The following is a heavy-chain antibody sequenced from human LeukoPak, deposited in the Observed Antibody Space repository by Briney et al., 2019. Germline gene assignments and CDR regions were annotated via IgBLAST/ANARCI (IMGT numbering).Heavy chain of an antibody. J-gene: IGHJ4*02. V-gene: IGHV3-23*01. Sequence: GGSLRLSCAASGFTLSSYAISWVRQAPGKGVEWVSAISGSGGSTYYADSVKGRFTISRDNSKNTLYLQMNSLRAEDTAVYYCAKTSITGRVYYFDYWGQGTLVTVSS. CDR2: ISGSGGST. CDR3: AKTSITGRVYYFDY. CDR1: GFTLSSYA. D-gene: IGHD1-20*01.